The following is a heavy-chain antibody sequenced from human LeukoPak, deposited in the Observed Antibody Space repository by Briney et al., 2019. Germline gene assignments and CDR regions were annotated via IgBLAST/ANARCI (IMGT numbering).Heavy chain of an antibody. V-gene: IGHV3-74*01. J-gene: IGHJ4*02. D-gene: IGHD2-2*03. CDR3: VSGYCSSTTCYRGAY. CDR2: ISDDGSSA. Sequence: GGSLRLSCAASGFTFGNYWMHWVRQAPGKRLLWVSRISDDGSSANYADSVDDRFTISRDNAKDTVYLQMHSMRAEDTAVYYCVSGYCSSTTCYRGAYWGQGTLVTVSS. CDR1: GFTFGNYW.